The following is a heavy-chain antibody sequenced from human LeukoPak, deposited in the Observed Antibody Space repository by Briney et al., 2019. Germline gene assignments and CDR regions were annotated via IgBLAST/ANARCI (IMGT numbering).Heavy chain of an antibody. CDR3: ARDLSYGLDY. D-gene: IGHD3-16*01. V-gene: IGHV3-74*01. CDR2: VNGDGSSI. J-gene: IGHJ4*02. CDR1: GFTFSSYW. Sequence: GGSLRLSCAASGFTFSSYWMHWVRQAPGRGLVWVSRVNGDGSSISYADSVKGRFTISRDNAKNTLYLQMNSLRAEDTAVYHCARDLSYGLDYWGQGTLVTVSS.